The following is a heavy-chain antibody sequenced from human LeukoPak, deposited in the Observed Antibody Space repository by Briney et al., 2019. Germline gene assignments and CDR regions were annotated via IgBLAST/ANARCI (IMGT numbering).Heavy chain of an antibody. D-gene: IGHD3-9*01. CDR2: ITSRGEST. CDR3: AARYSNYYYYYMDV. V-gene: IGHV3-23*01. J-gene: IGHJ6*03. CDR1: GFTFSIYA. Sequence: GGSLRLSCAASGFTFSIYAMSWVRQAPGKGLQWVSSITSRGESTWYVDSVKGRFTISRDNSKNTLYLQMNSLRAEDTAVYYCAARYSNYYYYYMDVWGKGTAVTVSS.